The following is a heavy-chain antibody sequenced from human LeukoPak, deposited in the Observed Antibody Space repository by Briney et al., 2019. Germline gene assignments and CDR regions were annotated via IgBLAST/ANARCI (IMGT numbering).Heavy chain of an antibody. J-gene: IGHJ4*02. V-gene: IGHV3-23*01. CDR2: ISGGGDKT. Sequence: GGSLRLSCAASGFTFTTYAINWVRQAPGKGLEWVSGISGGGDKTYYADSVNGRFTISRDNSKNTVSLQMSSLRAEDTALYYCAKEIRDFWTQKMYYFDYWGQGTLVTVSS. CDR1: GFTFTTYA. CDR3: AKEIRDFWTQKMYYFDY. D-gene: IGHD3/OR15-3a*01.